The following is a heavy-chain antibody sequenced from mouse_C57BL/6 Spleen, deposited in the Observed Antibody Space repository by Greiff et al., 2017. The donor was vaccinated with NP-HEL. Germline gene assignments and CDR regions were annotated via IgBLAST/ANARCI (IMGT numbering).Heavy chain of an antibody. Sequence: QVHVKQPGAELVRPGSSVKLSCKASGYTFTSYWMHWVKQRPIQGLEWIGNIDPSDSETHYNQTFKDKATLTVDKSSSTAYMQLSSLTSEDSAVYYCARVYGNYPYYYAMDYWGQGTSVTVSS. CDR2: IDPSDSET. CDR3: ARVYGNYPYYYAMDY. V-gene: IGHV1-52*01. J-gene: IGHJ4*01. CDR1: GYTFTSYW. D-gene: IGHD2-1*01.